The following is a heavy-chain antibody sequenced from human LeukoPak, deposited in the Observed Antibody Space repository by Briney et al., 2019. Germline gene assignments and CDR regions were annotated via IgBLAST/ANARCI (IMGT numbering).Heavy chain of an antibody. J-gene: IGHJ4*02. CDR1: GFTFDDYA. Sequence: GGSLRLSCAASGFTFDDYAVHWVRQAPGKGLEWVSGISWNSGSIGYADSVKGRFTISRDNAKNSLYLQMNSLRAEDTALYYCAKDSAAAAVGIDYWGQGTLVTVSS. V-gene: IGHV3-9*01. CDR2: ISWNSGSI. D-gene: IGHD6-13*01. CDR3: AKDSAAAAVGIDY.